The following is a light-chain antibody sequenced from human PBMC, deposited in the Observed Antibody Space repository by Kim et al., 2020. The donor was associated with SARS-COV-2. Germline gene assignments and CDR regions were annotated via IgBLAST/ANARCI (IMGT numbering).Light chain of an antibody. CDR3: QTWGTGIRV. V-gene: IGLV4-69*01. CDR2: LNSDGSH. J-gene: IGLJ3*02. Sequence: ASVKLNCTLSSGHSNYAIAWHQQQPEKGPRYLMKLNSDGSHSKGDGIPDRFSGSSSGAERYLTISSLQSEDEADYYCQTWGTGIRVFGGGTQLTVL. CDR1: SGHSNYA.